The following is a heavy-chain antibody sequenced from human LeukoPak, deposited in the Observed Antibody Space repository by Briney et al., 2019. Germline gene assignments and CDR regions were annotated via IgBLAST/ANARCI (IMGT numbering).Heavy chain of an antibody. CDR3: AKVPRRYRSSQNYFDY. V-gene: IGHV3-74*01. CDR1: GFTFSSYW. CDR2: ISSEGSSI. D-gene: IGHD6-13*01. J-gene: IGHJ4*02. Sequence: GGSLRLSCAASGFTFSSYWMHWVRQAPGKGLVWVSRISSEGSSISYADSVKGRFTISRDNAKNTLYLQMNSLRAEDTAVYYCAKVPRRYRSSQNYFDYWGPGTLVTVSS.